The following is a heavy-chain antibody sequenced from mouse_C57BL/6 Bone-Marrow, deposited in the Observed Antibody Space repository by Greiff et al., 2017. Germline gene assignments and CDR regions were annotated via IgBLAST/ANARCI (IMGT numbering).Heavy chain of an antibody. J-gene: IGHJ1*03. CDR3: ARDGGYGSRYWYFDV. CDR1: GFTFSDYY. CDR2: INYDGSST. V-gene: IGHV5-16*01. Sequence: EVKLMESEGGLVQPGSSMKLSCTASGFTFSDYYMAWVRPVPEKGLEWVANINYDGSSTYYLDSLKSRFIISRDNAKNILYLQMSSLKSEDTATYYCARDGGYGSRYWYFDVWGTGTTVTVSS. D-gene: IGHD1-1*01.